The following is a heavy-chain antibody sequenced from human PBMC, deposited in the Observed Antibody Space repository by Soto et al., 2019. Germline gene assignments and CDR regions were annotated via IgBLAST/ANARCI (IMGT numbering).Heavy chain of an antibody. CDR1: GGSISTYC. V-gene: IGHV4-59*01. D-gene: IGHD4-17*01. J-gene: IGHJ4*02. Sequence: QVQLQESGPGLVKPSETLSLTCTVSGGSISTYCWSWIRQPPGKGLEWIGHVYYSGSTNYNPSLKSRDTISVDTSNNQFSLKLSSMTAADTALYFCARGSDDFGDNDYWGQGTLVTVSS. CDR2: VYYSGST. CDR3: ARGSDDFGDNDY.